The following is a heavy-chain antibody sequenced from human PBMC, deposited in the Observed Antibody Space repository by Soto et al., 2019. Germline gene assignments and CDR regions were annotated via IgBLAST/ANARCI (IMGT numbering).Heavy chain of an antibody. J-gene: IGHJ3*02. CDR1: GFTFSSYA. V-gene: IGHV3-64*04. Sequence: PGGSLRLSCSASGFTFSSYAMHWVRQAPGKRLEYVSGVRGNGDPPFYADSVKGRFTISRDSSRTTVYLQMNSLRPDDTAVYSCATWHLQEHAYDIWGQGTMVTVSS. CDR2: VRGNGDPP. D-gene: IGHD1-1*01. CDR3: ATWHLQEHAYDI.